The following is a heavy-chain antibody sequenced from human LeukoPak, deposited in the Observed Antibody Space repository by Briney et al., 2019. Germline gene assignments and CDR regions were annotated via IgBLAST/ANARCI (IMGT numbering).Heavy chain of an antibody. CDR1: GFTFSSYA. V-gene: IGHV3-23*01. CDR3: AKDDIVTPYGSGNDY. J-gene: IGHJ4*02. CDR2: ITGSGGST. D-gene: IGHD3-10*01. Sequence: GGSLRLSCAASGFTFSSYAMSWVRQAPGKGLEWVSAITGSGGSTYYADSVKGRFTISRDNSENTLYLQMNSLRAEDTAVYYCAKDDIVTPYGSGNDYWGQGTLVTVSS.